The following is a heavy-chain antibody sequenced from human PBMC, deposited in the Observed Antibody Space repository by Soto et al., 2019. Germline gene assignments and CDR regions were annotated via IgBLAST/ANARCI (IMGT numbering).Heavy chain of an antibody. V-gene: IGHV3-21*01. Sequence: EVQLVESGGGLVKPGGSLRLSCVASGFTFTYYSINWVRQAPGKGLEWVASINGDSSYIFYADSLRGRFTISRDNARNSVYLQMPSLRADDSAVYYCARDDKRGYDFGYWGQGTLVTVSS. CDR1: GFTFTYYS. D-gene: IGHD5-12*01. CDR3: ARDDKRGYDFGY. CDR2: INGDSSYI. J-gene: IGHJ4*02.